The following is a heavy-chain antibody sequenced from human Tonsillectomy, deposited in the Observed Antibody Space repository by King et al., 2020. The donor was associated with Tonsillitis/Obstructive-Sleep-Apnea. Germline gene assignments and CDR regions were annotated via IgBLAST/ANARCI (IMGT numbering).Heavy chain of an antibody. Sequence: VQLVESGGGLVQPGRSLRLSCAASGFTFDDYAMHWVRQAPGKGLEWVSGISWNSGSIGYADSVKGRFTISRDNAKNSLYLQMNSLRAEDTALYYCAKSSRVVVPAASLDYWGQGTLVTVSS. CDR1: GFTFDDYA. V-gene: IGHV3-9*01. J-gene: IGHJ4*02. CDR2: ISWNSGSI. D-gene: IGHD2-2*01. CDR3: AKSSRVVVPAASLDY.